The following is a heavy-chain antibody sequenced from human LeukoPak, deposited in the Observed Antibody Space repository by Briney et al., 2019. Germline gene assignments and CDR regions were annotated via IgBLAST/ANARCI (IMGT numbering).Heavy chain of an antibody. V-gene: IGHV3-48*03. J-gene: IGHJ4*02. CDR1: GFTFSSYE. CDR2: ISSSGSTI. Sequence: GGSLRLSCAASGFTFSSYEMNWVRQAPGKGLEWVPYISSSGSTIYYADSVKGRFTISRDNAKNSLYLQMNSLRAEDTAVYYCARDQRGKYSSSPYWGQGTLVTVSS. CDR3: ARDQRGKYSSSPY. D-gene: IGHD6-13*01.